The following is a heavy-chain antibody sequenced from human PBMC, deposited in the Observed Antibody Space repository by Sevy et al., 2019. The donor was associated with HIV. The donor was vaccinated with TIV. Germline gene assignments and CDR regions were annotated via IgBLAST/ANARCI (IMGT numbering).Heavy chain of an antibody. CDR1: GFTFSSYG. V-gene: IGHV3-33*01. CDR2: IWYDESNK. Sequence: GGSLRLSCAVSGFTFSSYGMHWVRQAPGKGLEWVAGIWYDESNKYYADSVKGRFTISRDNSKNTLYLQMNSLRAEDTAVYYCARDCGIFGVVINYYYYYGMDVWGQGTTVTVSS. CDR3: ARDCGIFGVVINYYYYYGMDV. J-gene: IGHJ6*02. D-gene: IGHD3-3*01.